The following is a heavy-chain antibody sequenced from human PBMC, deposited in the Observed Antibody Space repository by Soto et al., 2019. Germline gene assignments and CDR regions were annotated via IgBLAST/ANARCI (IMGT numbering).Heavy chain of an antibody. V-gene: IGHV4-59*11. D-gene: IGHD3-3*01. CDR2: ISYSGST. Sequence: PSETLSLTCTVSGGSISGHYWSWILQPPWKGLQYIGYISYSGSTNYNPSLKSRVTISVDTSNNQFSLRLSSVTAADTAVYYCARDVGLQHDTGYYDFWSGKNNWFDPWGQGILVTVSS. J-gene: IGHJ5*02. CDR1: GGSISGHY. CDR3: ARDVGLQHDTGYYDFWSGKNNWFDP.